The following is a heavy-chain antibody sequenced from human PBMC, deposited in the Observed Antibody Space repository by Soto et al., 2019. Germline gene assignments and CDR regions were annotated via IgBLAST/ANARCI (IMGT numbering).Heavy chain of an antibody. D-gene: IGHD3-9*01. J-gene: IGHJ4*02. CDR2: INPADSDT. V-gene: IGHV5-51*01. CDR3: VRPDSTGYYSH. Sequence: GESLKISCKGSGYSFTNYWIGWVRQMPGKGLEWMGIINPADSDTRYSPSFQGQVTVSVDKSISTAYLQRGSLKASDTAMYYCVRPDSTGYYSHWRQGTPVSVSS. CDR1: GYSFTNYW.